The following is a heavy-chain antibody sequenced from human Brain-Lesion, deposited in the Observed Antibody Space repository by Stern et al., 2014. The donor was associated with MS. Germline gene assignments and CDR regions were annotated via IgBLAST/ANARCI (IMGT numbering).Heavy chain of an antibody. CDR1: GASISSGTYF. V-gene: IGHV4-61*02. CDR3: ARAYYYDTSGDSDAFNI. CDR2: ISTSGST. D-gene: IGHD3-22*01. Sequence: VQLEESGPGLVKPSQTLSLTCTVSGASISSGTYFWTWIRQPAGKGLEWIGRISTSGSTTYNPSLKSRVPISLDTSTKDVYLNLSSVTAADTAVYYCARAYYYDTSGDSDAFNIWGQGTQVTVSS. J-gene: IGHJ3*02.